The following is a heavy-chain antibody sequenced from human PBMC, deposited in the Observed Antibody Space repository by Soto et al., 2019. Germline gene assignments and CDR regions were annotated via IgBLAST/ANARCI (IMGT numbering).Heavy chain of an antibody. CDR3: ARGVRWRSGSGSYYTRSAGGFDH. CDR1: GGSFSGYY. V-gene: IGHV4-34*01. Sequence: SETLSLTCAVYGGSFSGYYWSWIRQPPGKGLEWIGEINHSGSTNFNPALKSRVSISGETSKNHFYLKLSSVTAADTAVYYCARGVRWRSGSGSYYTRSAGGFDHWGQGTLVTVFS. D-gene: IGHD3-10*01. J-gene: IGHJ5*02. CDR2: INHSGST.